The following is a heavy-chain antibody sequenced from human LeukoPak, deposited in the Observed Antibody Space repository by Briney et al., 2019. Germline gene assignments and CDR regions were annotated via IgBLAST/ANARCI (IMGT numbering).Heavy chain of an antibody. V-gene: IGHV3-7*01. CDR3: ARDKIVGATYSDY. D-gene: IGHD1-26*01. J-gene: IGHJ4*02. CDR1: GFTFSSYW. CDR2: IKQDVSEI. Sequence: GGSLRLSCAASGFTFSSYWMSWVRQAPGKGLEWVANIKQDVSEIYYVDSVKGRFTISRDNTKNSLYLQMNSLRAEDTAVYYCARDKIVGATYSDYWGQGTLVTVSS.